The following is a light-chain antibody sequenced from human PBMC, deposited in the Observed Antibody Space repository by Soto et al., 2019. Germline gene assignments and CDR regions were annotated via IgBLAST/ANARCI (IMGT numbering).Light chain of an antibody. CDR1: QSVSSIY. CDR3: QQYGSSPTMYT. V-gene: IGKV3-20*01. CDR2: GAS. Sequence: EIVLTQSPGTLSLSPGERATLSCRASQSVSSIYLAWYQQKPGQAPRLLIYGASSRATGIPDRFSGSGSGTDFTLTISRLEPEDFAVYYCQQYGSSPTMYTFGQGTKLEIK. J-gene: IGKJ2*01.